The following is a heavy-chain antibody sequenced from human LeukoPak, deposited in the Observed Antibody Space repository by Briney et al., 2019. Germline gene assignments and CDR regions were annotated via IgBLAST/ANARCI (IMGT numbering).Heavy chain of an antibody. CDR3: ARGRIAARRNYYYGMDV. CDR1: GGSFSGYY. V-gene: IGHV4-34*01. D-gene: IGHD6-6*01. Sequence: PSETLSLTCAVYGGSFSGYYWSWIRQPPGKGLEWIGEINHSGSTNYNPSLKSRVTISVDTSKNQFSLKLSSVTAADMAVYYCARGRIAARRNYYYGMDVWGQGTTVTVSS. CDR2: INHSGST. J-gene: IGHJ6*02.